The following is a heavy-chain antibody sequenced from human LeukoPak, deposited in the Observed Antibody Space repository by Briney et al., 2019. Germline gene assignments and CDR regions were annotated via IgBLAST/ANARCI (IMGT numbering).Heavy chain of an antibody. V-gene: IGHV4-59*08. CDR3: ARLNGGY. J-gene: IGHJ4*02. Sequence: SEPLSLTCTVSGGSMSHYYWSWIRQTPGKRLEWIGDVSYRGSTNYRGSTNYNPSTTSRVTISVDSSKNQFSLNVKSVTAADTAVYYCARLNGGYWGQGTLVIVSS. CDR2: VSYRGSTNYRGST. D-gene: IGHD1-1*01. CDR1: GGSMSHYY.